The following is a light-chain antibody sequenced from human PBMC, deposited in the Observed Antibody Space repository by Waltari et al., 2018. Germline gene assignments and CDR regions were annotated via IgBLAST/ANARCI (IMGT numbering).Light chain of an antibody. CDR2: DVS. CDR1: SSDVGDYNY. J-gene: IGLJ2*01. V-gene: IGLV2-14*03. Sequence: QSALTQPASVSGSPGQSITISCTGTSSDVGDYNYVSWYQQHPGKAPKLMIYDVSNRPSGVSNRFSGSKSGNTASLTISGLQAEDKADYYCSSYIDSSTLELFGGGTSLTVL. CDR3: SSYIDSSTLEL.